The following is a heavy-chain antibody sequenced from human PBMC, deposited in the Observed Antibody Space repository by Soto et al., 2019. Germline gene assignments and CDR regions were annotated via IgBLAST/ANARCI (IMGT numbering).Heavy chain of an antibody. CDR3: ARGTSWQLPFDY. Sequence: SETLSLTCTVSSDSISSYYWSWIRQPPGKRLEWIGYISYSGSTDYNPALKSRVTISGDTSKNQFSLKVSSVTAADTAVYYCARGTSWQLPFDYWGQGTLVTVSS. CDR2: ISYSGST. D-gene: IGHD6-13*01. J-gene: IGHJ4*02. V-gene: IGHV4-59*01. CDR1: SDSISSYY.